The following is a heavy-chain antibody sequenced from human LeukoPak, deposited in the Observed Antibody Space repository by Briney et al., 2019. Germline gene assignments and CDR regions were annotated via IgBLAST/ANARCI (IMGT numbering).Heavy chain of an antibody. V-gene: IGHV4-39*07. J-gene: IGHJ4*02. CDR2: IYYSGSA. Sequence: PSETLSLTCTVSGGSVNSGTYYWSWIRQPPGKGLEWIGNIYYSGSAYYNPSLKSRVTMSVDTSKNQFSLKLSSVTAADTAVYYCASNVAGSSFDYWGQGSLVTVSS. CDR3: ASNVAGSSFDY. CDR1: GGSVNSGTYY. D-gene: IGHD6-19*01.